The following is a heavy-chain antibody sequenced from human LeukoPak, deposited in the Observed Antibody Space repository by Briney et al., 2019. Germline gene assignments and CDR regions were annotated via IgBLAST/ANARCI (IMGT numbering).Heavy chain of an antibody. V-gene: IGHV3-23*01. CDR2: ISGSGGST. J-gene: IGHJ6*02. CDR1: GFTFSSYA. D-gene: IGHD2-21*02. Sequence: GGSLRLSCAASGFTFSSYAMSWVRQAPGKGLEWVSAISGSGGSTYYADSVKGRFTISRDNSKNTLYLQMNSLRAEDTAVYYCAKSIVVVTAATNYYYGMDVWGQGPRSPSP. CDR3: AKSIVVVTAATNYYYGMDV.